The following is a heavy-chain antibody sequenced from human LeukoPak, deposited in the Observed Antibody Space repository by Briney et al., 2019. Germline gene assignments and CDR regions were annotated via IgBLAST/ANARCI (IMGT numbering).Heavy chain of an antibody. CDR2: FDPEDGET. CDR3: ATSPGYDY. V-gene: IGHV1-24*01. D-gene: IGHD1-14*01. CDR1: GYTLTEVS. J-gene: IGHJ4*02. Sequence: ASVKVSCKVSGYTLTEVSIHWVRQGPGKGLEWMGGFDPEDGETIYAQTFQGRVTMTEDTSTDTAYMELRSLRSEDTAVYYCATSPGYDYWGQGTLVTVSS.